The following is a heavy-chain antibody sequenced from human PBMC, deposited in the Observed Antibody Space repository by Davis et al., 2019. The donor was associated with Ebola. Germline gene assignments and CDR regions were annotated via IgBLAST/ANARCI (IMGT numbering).Heavy chain of an antibody. Sequence: GESLKISCAASGFTFSNAWMSWVRQAPGKGLEWVGRIRSKTNSYATAYAASVKGRFTISRDDSKNTAYLQMNSLKTEDTAVYYCTYTYSSGEDVWGQGTTVTVSS. CDR2: IRSKTNSYAT. D-gene: IGHD6-25*01. CDR1: GFTFSNAW. CDR3: TYTYSSGEDV. V-gene: IGHV3-73*01. J-gene: IGHJ6*02.